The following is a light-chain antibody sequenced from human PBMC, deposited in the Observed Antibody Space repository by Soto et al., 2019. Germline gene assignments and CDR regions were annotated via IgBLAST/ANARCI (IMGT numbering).Light chain of an antibody. CDR3: CSYADSSTYV. V-gene: IGLV2-23*01. CDR2: EGS. CDR1: SSDVGYYNV. Sequence: QSVLTQPASVSGSHVQSITISCTGTSSDVGYYNVVSWYQQHPGKAPKLMIYEGSKRPSGVSNRFSGSKSGNTASLTISGLQAEDEADYYCCSYADSSTYVFGTGTKVTVL. J-gene: IGLJ1*01.